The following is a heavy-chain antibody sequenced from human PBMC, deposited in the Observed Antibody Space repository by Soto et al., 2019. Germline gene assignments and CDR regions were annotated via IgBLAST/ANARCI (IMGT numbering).Heavy chain of an antibody. Sequence: GGSLRLSCAASGFTFNSYWMTWVRQAPGKGLEWVANIQEDGSKKYYLDSVEGRFTISRDNAKNSLYLQMNSLRVEDTAVYYCARGDYYDSSGPFSDAFDIWGQGTMVTVSS. V-gene: IGHV3-7*04. D-gene: IGHD3-22*01. CDR1: GFTFNSYW. CDR3: ARGDYYDSSGPFSDAFDI. J-gene: IGHJ3*02. CDR2: IQEDGSKK.